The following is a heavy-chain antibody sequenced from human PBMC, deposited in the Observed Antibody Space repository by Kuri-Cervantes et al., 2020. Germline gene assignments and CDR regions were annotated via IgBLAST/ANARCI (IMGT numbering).Heavy chain of an antibody. J-gene: IGHJ1*01. Sequence: LSLTCAASGFTFSDYYVNWVRQAPGKGLEWVSSISSSSTIYYADSVKGRFTISRDNAKNSLYLQMNSLRAEDTAVYYCAAQASSSWYLVEYFHHWGQGTLVTVSS. CDR3: AAQASSSWYLVEYFHH. D-gene: IGHD6-13*01. V-gene: IGHV3-69-1*01. CDR2: ISSSSTI. CDR1: GFTFSDYY.